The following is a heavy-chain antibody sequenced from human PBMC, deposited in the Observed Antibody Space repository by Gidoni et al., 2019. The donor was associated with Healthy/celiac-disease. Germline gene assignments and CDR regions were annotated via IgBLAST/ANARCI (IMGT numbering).Heavy chain of an antibody. CDR1: GGSFSGYY. CDR3: ARGPYPTGFDY. Sequence: QVQLQQWGAGLLKPSETLSLTCAVYGGSFSGYYWSWIRQPPGKGLEWIGEINHSGSTNYNPSLKSRVTISVDTSKNQFSLKLSSVTAADTAVYYCARGPYPTGFDYWGQGTLVTVSS. V-gene: IGHV4-34*01. CDR2: INHSGST. J-gene: IGHJ4*02.